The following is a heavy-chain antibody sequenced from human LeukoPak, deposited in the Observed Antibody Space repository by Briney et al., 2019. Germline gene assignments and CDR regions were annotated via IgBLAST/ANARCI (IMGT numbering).Heavy chain of an antibody. D-gene: IGHD3-22*01. CDR2: VDPEDGET. J-gene: IGHJ4*02. V-gene: IGHV1-69-2*01. CDR1: GYTFIYYY. CDR3: ATGARTILYDTVGTDY. Sequence: GASVTVSFKASGYTFIYYYMHWVRQAPGKGLEWMGHVDPEDGETKYAKKFQGRVAINADTSTDTAYLELSSLRSEDTAVYYCATGARTILYDTVGTDYWGQGTLVTVSS.